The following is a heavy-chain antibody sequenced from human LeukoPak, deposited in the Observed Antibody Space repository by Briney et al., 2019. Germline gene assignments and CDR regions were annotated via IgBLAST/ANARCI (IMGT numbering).Heavy chain of an antibody. CDR2: ICYSGST. CDR1: GGSISSYY. J-gene: IGHJ4*02. Sequence: SETLSLTCTVSGGSISSYYWSWIRQPPGKGLEWIGYICYSGSTNYNPSLKSRVTISVDTSKNQFSLKLSSMTAADTAVYYCAREWAHYYYDYWGQGTLVTVSS. CDR3: AREWAHYYYDY. V-gene: IGHV4-59*01.